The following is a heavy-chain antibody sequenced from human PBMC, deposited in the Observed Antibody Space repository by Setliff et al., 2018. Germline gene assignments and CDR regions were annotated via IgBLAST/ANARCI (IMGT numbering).Heavy chain of an antibody. CDR2: ISYSGTP. V-gene: IGHV4-39*01. CDR1: DDSFTSSRYY. Sequence: SETLSLTCTVSDDSFTSSRYYWGWIRQAPGSGLEWIGSISYSGTPYYNASVESRVTISIDTSRNQFSLELRSMTVADTATYYCVRPGGTTVVARHFDYWGSGILVT. J-gene: IGHJ4*01. CDR3: VRPGGTTVVARHFDY. D-gene: IGHD2-15*01.